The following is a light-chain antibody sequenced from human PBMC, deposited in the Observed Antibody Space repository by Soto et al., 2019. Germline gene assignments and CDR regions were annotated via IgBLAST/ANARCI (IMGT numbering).Light chain of an antibody. CDR1: SSDVGGYNY. CDR2: HVS. J-gene: IGLJ1*01. V-gene: IGLV2-14*01. CDR3: SSYTSTSIYV. Sequence: QSVLTQPASVSGSPGQSITISCTGTSSDVGGYNYVSWYQQYPGKAPKLMIYHVSNRPSGVSNRFSGSKSGNSASLTISGLQPEDEADYYCSSYTSTSIYVFGTGTKVTVL.